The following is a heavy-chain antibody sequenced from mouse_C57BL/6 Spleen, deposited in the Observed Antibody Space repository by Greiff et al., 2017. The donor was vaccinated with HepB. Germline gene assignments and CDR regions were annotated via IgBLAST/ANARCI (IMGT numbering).Heavy chain of an antibody. Sequence: QVTLKESGPGILQSSQTLSLTCSFSGFSLSTSGMGVSWIRQPSGQGLEWLAHIYWDDDKRYKPSLKSRLTISQDTSRNQVFLKITRLDTSDTATYDCARRVIYDYGSSPVGFDYWGQGTTLTASS. V-gene: IGHV8-12*01. D-gene: IGHD1-1*01. CDR1: GFSLSTSGMG. J-gene: IGHJ2*01. CDR2: IYWDDDK. CDR3: ARRVIYDYGSSPVGFDY.